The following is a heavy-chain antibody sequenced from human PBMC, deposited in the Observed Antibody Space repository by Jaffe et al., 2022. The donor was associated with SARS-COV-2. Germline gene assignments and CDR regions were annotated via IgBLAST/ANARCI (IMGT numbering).Heavy chain of an antibody. CDR3: ARDPDSSWYVGLYYYYYGMDV. J-gene: IGHJ6*02. Sequence: QVQLVQSGAEVKKPGASVKVSCKASGYTFTSYGISWVRQAPGQGLEWMGWISAYNGNTNYAQKLQGRVTMTTDTSTSTAYMELRSLRSDDTAVYYCARDPDSSWYVGLYYYYYGMDVWGQGTTVTVSS. CDR2: ISAYNGNT. V-gene: IGHV1-18*01. CDR1: GYTFTSYG. D-gene: IGHD6-13*01.